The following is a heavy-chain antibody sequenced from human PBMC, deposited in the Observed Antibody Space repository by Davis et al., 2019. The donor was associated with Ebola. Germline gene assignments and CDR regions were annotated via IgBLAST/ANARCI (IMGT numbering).Heavy chain of an antibody. CDR2: IIPIFGTA. CDR3: ASKESLAY. J-gene: IGHJ4*02. D-gene: IGHD1-26*01. CDR1: GGTFSSYA. Sequence: AASVKVSCKASGGTFSSYAISWVRQAPGQGLEWMGGIIPIFGTANYAQKFQGRVTITADESTSTAYMELSSLKASDTAMYYCASKESLAYWGQGTLVTVSS. V-gene: IGHV1-69*13.